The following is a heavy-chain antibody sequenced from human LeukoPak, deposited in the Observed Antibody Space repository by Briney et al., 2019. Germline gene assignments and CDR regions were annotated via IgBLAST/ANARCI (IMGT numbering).Heavy chain of an antibody. D-gene: IGHD3-10*01. CDR1: GGSISSGDYY. J-gene: IGHJ5*02. V-gene: IGHV4-30-4*08. CDR2: IYYSGST. CDR3: ARGVYGSGIDNWFDP. Sequence: SETLSLTCTVSGGSISSGDYYWSWIRQPPGKGLEWIGYIYYSGSTYYNPSLKGRVTISVDTSKNQFSLKLSSVTAADTAVYYCARGVYGSGIDNWFDPWGQGTLVTVSS.